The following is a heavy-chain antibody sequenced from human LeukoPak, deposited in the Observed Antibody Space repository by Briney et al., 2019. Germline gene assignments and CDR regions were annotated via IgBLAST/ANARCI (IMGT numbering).Heavy chain of an antibody. D-gene: IGHD3-22*01. CDR2: ISGRGAST. CDR1: GFTFSSYA. V-gene: IGHV3-23*01. CDR3: AKQPGSVVDSSGSLSRH. Sequence: GGSLRLSCAASGFTFSSYAMSWVRPAPGKGLEWVSTISGRGASTYYADSVKGRFTISRDNSKNTLYLQMNSLRAEDTAVYYCAKQPGSVVDSSGSLSRHWGQGTLVTVSS. J-gene: IGHJ4*02.